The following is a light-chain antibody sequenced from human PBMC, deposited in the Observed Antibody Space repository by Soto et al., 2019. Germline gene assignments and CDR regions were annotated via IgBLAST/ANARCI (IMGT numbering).Light chain of an antibody. V-gene: IGKV1-39*01. CDR1: QRIGSY. CDR2: AAT. J-gene: IGKJ1*01. Sequence: DIQMTQSPSSLSSSVGDSFTITFLSSQRIGSYVNWYQQKPGKAPKLLIYAATNLEEGVPSRFSGSGSGTDFSLSVSGLQPEDFATYYCQQSYSIPVWTFGHGTKVDIK. CDR3: QQSYSIPVWT.